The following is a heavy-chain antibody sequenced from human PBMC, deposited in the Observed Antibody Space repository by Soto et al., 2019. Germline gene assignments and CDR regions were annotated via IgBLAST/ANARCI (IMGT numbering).Heavy chain of an antibody. CDR2: ISHDGSIA. V-gene: IGHV3-30*18. CDR1: GFIFRSYG. D-gene: IGHD6-19*01. CDR3: AKQGIEVAGTDYFDY. J-gene: IGHJ4*02. Sequence: QVQLVGSGGGVVQPGKSLRLSCAAAGFIFRSYGVHWVRQAPGKGLEWVAVISHDGSIAYYADAVNGRFTISRDNAQNTVYLQMNSLRAEDTAVYYCAKQGIEVAGTDYFDYWGQGALVTVAS.